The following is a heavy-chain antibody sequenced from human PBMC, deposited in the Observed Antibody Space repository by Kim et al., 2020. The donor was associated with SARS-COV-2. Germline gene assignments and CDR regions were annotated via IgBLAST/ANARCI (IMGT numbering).Heavy chain of an antibody. J-gene: IGHJ4*02. CDR1: GFTFSTYA. CDR3: ARAGCSGGNCYRPPDY. D-gene: IGHD2-15*01. Sequence: GGSLRLSCAASGFTFSTYAMSWVRQAPGKGLEWVSTISGGGGSTYYTDSVKGRFTISRDNSKNTLYLQVNSLRAEDTAACYCARAGCSGGNCYRPPDYWGQGTLVTVSS. V-gene: IGHV3-23*01. CDR2: ISGGGGST.